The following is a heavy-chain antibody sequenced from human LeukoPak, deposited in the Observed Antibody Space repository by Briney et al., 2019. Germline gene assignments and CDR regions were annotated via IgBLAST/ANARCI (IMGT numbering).Heavy chain of an antibody. J-gene: IGHJ4*02. V-gene: IGHV4-31*03. CDR1: GGSISSGGYY. CDR3: ASLNVVPAAIRSDC. CDR2: IYYSGST. D-gene: IGHD2-2*01. Sequence: PSETLSLTCTVSGGSISSGGYYWSWIRQHPGKGLEWIGYIYYSGSTYYNPSLKSRVTISVDTSKNQFSLKLSSVTAADTAVYYCASLNVVPAAIRSDCWGQGTLVTVSS.